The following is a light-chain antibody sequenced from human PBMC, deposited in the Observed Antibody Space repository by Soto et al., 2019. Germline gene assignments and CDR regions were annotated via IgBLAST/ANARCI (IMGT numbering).Light chain of an antibody. CDR3: QQDKNWPWT. V-gene: IGKV3-15*01. CDR1: PSVSSN. Sequence: IAMTQSPATLSLSPGERATLSCRASPSVSSNLAWYQQKPGQAPRLLIYGASTRATGIPARFSGSGSGTEFTLTISRLQAEDIAVYYCQQDKNWPWTFGQGTKVDIK. J-gene: IGKJ1*01. CDR2: GAS.